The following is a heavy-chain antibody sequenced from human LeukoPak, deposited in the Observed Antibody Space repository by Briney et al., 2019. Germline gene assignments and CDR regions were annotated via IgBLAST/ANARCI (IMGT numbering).Heavy chain of an antibody. CDR1: GFTFDDYG. V-gene: IGHV3-20*04. J-gene: IGHJ5*02. Sequence: GGSLRLSCAASGFTFDDYGMSWVRQAPGKGLEWVSGITWNGGITGYPDSGKGRFTISRDNAKISLYLQMNSLRAEDTALYYCARGIDDGDNWFDPWGQGTLVTVSS. CDR2: ITWNGGIT. D-gene: IGHD1-1*01. CDR3: ARGIDDGDNWFDP.